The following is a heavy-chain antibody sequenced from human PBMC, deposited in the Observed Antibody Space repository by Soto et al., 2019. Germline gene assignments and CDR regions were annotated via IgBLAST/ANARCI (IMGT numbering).Heavy chain of an antibody. V-gene: IGHV1-69*13. CDR1: GGTFRSYS. CDR2: IIPIFDIT. CDR3: ARPDEGGYSSNHHYYYALDV. J-gene: IGHJ6*02. Sequence: SVKVSCKASGGTFRSYSISWVRQAPGQGLERMGGIIPIFDITNYAQKFQGRVTITADESTSTAYMELSSLGSDDTAVYYCARPDEGGYSSNHHYYYALDVWGQGTTVTVSS. D-gene: IGHD3-22*01.